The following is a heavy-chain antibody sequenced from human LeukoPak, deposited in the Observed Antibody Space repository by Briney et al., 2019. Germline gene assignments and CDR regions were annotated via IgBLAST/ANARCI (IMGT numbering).Heavy chain of an antibody. Sequence: GGSLRLSCAASGFAFNTYAMHWVRQAPGQGLEGVALIWHDGSHKFYSNSVRGQFTISRDNSKNTVSLQMNNLRPEDTAVYYCARETFGSGSYPDFWGQGTLVTVSS. CDR1: GFAFNTYA. CDR2: IWHDGSHK. D-gene: IGHD3-10*01. CDR3: ARETFGSGSYPDF. J-gene: IGHJ4*02. V-gene: IGHV3-33*01.